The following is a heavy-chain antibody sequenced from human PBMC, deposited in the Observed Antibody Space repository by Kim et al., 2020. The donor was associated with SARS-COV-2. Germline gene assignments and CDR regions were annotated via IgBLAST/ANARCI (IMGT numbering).Heavy chain of an antibody. J-gene: IGHJ4*02. V-gene: IGHV3-30*01. D-gene: IGHD6-13*01. CDR3: ARPYSIAAAAPGY. Sequence: YADSGKGPVTISRNNSKNTLYQQMNSLRAEDTAVYYCARPYSIAAAAPGYWGQGTLVTVSS.